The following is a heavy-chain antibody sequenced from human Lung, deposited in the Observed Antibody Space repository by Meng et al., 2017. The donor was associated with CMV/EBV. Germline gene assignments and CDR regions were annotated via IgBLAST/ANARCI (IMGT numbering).Heavy chain of an antibody. CDR1: GFTFSSYG. D-gene: IGHD3-9*01. CDR3: AKAQFGRYFDGRDGMDV. V-gene: IGHV3-33*06. J-gene: IGHJ6*02. Sequence: SCAASGFTFSSYGMHWVRQAPGKGLERVAVIWNDGSIKYYADSVKGRFTISRDNSKNTLYLQMYSLRADDTAVYHCAKAQFGRYFDGRDGMDVWGQGXTVTVSS. CDR2: IWNDGSIK.